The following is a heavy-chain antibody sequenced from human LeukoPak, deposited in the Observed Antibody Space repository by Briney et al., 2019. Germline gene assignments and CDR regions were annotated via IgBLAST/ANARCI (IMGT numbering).Heavy chain of an antibody. J-gene: IGHJ4*02. D-gene: IGHD5-12*01. Sequence: SGPALVKPTQTLTLTCTFSGFSLSTSGMCVSWIRQPPGKALEWLARIDWDDDKYYSTSLKTRLTISKDTSKNQVVLTMTNMDPVDTATYYCARINSGYDSGGTLDYWGQGTLVTVSS. CDR1: GFSLSTSGMC. CDR3: ARINSGYDSGGTLDY. V-gene: IGHV2-70*11. CDR2: IDWDDDK.